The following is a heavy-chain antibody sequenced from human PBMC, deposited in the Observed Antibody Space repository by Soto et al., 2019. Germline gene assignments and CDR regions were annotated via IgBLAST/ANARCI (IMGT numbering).Heavy chain of an antibody. CDR1: GYTFTSYY. CDR2: INPSGGST. V-gene: IGHV1-46*01. CDR3: ARYWDWTTVTTGLLGY. Sequence: QVQLVQSGAEVKKPGASVKVSCKASGYTFTSYYMHWVRQAPGQGLEWMGIINPSGGSTSYAQKFQGRVTMTRDTSTSTVYMELSSLRSEDTAVYYCARYWDWTTVTTGLLGYWGQGTLVTVSS. J-gene: IGHJ4*02. D-gene: IGHD4-17*01.